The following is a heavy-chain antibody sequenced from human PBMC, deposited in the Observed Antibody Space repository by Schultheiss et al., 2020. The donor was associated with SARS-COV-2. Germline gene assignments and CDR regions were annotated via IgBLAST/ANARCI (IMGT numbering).Heavy chain of an antibody. CDR3: ARKDPSLTHYDSSGYYANFDY. J-gene: IGHJ4*02. V-gene: IGHV3-11*06. D-gene: IGHD3-22*01. Sequence: GGSLRLSCAASGFTFSDYYMSWIRQAPGKGLEWVSYISSSSSYTNYADSVKGRFTISRDNAKNSLYLQMNSLRAEDTAVYYCARKDPSLTHYDSSGYYANFDYWGQGTLVTVSS. CDR2: ISSSSSYT. CDR1: GFTFSDYY.